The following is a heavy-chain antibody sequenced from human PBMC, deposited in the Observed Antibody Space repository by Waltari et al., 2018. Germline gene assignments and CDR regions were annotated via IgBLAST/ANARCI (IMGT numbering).Heavy chain of an antibody. CDR3: ASTAPSIAARPHYYYYMDV. Sequence: QVQLQESGPGLVKPSQTLSLTCTVSGGSISSGSYYWSWIRQPAGKGLEWIGRIYTSGGTNDDPSLKIRVTISVDTSKNQFSLKLSSVTAADTAVYYCASTAPSIAARPHYYYYMDVWGKGTTVTVSS. V-gene: IGHV4-61*02. CDR2: IYTSGGT. J-gene: IGHJ6*03. CDR1: GGSISSGSYY. D-gene: IGHD6-6*01.